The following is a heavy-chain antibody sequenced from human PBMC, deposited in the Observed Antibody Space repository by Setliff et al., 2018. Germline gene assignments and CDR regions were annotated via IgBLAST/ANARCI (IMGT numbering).Heavy chain of an antibody. CDR2: INPSGGLT. D-gene: IGHD3-3*01. V-gene: IGHV1-46*03. Sequence: ASVKVSCKASGYSFINYGITWVRQAPGQGLEWMGIINPSGGLTRYAQKFQGKVTMTRDTSTSTVYMEVSSLRSEDTAVYFCARDRFYNSWSGTSITAPHDAFDIWGQGTMVTVSS. CDR1: GYSFINYG. J-gene: IGHJ3*02. CDR3: ARDRFYNSWSGTSITAPHDAFDI.